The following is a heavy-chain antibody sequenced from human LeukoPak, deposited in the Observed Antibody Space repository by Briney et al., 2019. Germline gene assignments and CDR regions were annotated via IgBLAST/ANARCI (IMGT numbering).Heavy chain of an antibody. J-gene: IGHJ4*02. D-gene: IGHD6-19*01. CDR1: GFTFSSYA. Sequence: GGSLRLSCAASGFTFSSYAMSWVRQAPGKGLEWVSAISGSGGSTYYADSVKGRFTTSRDNSKNTLYLQMNSLRAEDTAVYYCAKDTDLAVAGQSFDYWGQGTLVTVSS. CDR3: AKDTDLAVAGQSFDY. CDR2: ISGSGGST. V-gene: IGHV3-23*01.